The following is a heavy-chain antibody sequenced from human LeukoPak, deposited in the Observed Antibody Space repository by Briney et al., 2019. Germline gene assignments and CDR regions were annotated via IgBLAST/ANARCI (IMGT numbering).Heavy chain of an antibody. CDR2: IYYSGST. CDR1: GGSISSYY. V-gene: IGHV4-59*08. CDR3: ARKDTPEYCSGGSCYSGSFDY. D-gene: IGHD2-15*01. Sequence: SETLSLTCTVSGGSISSYYWSWIRQPPGKGLEWIGYIYYSGSTNYNPSLKSRVTISVDTSKNQFSLKLSSVTAADTAVYYCARKDTPEYCSGGSCYSGSFDYWGQGTLVTVSS. J-gene: IGHJ4*02.